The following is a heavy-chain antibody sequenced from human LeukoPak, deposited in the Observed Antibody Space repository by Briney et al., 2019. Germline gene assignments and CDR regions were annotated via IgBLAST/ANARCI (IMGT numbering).Heavy chain of an antibody. CDR2: LNKDGSQK. J-gene: IGHJ4*02. Sequence: GGSLRLSCAASGFTFSSYWMSWVRQAPGQGLEWVADLNKDGSQKRYVDSVKGRFTISRDNSKNTLYLQMNSLRAEDTAVYYCAKDWGAWGQGTLVTVSS. D-gene: IGHD3-16*01. V-gene: IGHV3-7*01. CDR3: AKDWGA. CDR1: GFTFSSYW.